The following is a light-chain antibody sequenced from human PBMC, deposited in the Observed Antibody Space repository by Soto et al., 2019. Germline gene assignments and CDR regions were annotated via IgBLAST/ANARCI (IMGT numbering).Light chain of an antibody. CDR3: KQYGSA. CDR1: QSVSSSY. Sequence: EIVLTQSPGTLSLSPGERATLSCRASQSVSSSYLAWYQQKPGQAHRLLIYGASSRATGIPDRFSGSGYVTDLTLTISRLEPEDFAVYYCKQYGSAFGQGTKVEIK. V-gene: IGKV3-20*01. CDR2: GAS. J-gene: IGKJ1*01.